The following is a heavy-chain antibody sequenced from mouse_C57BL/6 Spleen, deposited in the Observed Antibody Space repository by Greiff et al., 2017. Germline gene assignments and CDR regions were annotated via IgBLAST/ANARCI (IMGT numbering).Heavy chain of an antibody. Sequence: VQLKESGGGLVKPGGSLKLSCAASGFTFSSYAMSWVRQTPEKRLEWVATISDGGSYTYYPDNVKGRFTISRDNAKNNLYLQMSHLKSKSTAMYYCAREVYGSPSFAYWGQGTLVTVSA. V-gene: IGHV5-4*01. CDR1: GFTFSSYA. D-gene: IGHD1-1*01. CDR3: AREVYGSPSFAY. CDR2: ISDGGSYT. J-gene: IGHJ3*01.